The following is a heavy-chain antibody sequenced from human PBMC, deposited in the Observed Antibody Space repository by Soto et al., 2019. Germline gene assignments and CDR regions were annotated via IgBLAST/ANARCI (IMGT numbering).Heavy chain of an antibody. V-gene: IGHV1-2*04. J-gene: IGHJ6*02. CDR2: INPNSGGT. Sequence: ASVKVSCKASGYTFTGYYMHWVRQAPGQGLEWMGWINPNSGGTNYAQKFQGWVTMTRDTSISTAYMELSRLRSDDTAVYYCARDIVVVPPGYGMDVWGQGTTVTVSS. D-gene: IGHD2-2*01. CDR1: GYTFTGYY. CDR3: ARDIVVVPPGYGMDV.